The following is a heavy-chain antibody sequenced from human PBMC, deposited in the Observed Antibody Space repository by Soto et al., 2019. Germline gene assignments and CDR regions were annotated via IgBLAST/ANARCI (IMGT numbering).Heavy chain of an antibody. CDR2: IYSGGST. CDR3: ERGDNYPDGMDV. D-gene: IGHD4-4*01. CDR1: GFTVSSNY. J-gene: IGHJ6*02. V-gene: IGHV3-53*01. Sequence: GGSLRLSCAASGFTVSSNYMSWVRQAPGKGLEWVSVIYSGGSTYYADSVKGRFTISRDNSKNTLYLQMNSLRAEDTAVYYCERGDNYPDGMDVWGQGTTVTVSS.